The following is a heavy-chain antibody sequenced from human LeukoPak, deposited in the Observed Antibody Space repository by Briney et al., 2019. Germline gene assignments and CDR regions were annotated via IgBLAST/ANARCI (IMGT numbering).Heavy chain of an antibody. Sequence: SVKVSCKASGGTFSGYAISWVRQAPGQGLEWMGRIIPIFGTANYAQKFQGRVTITTDESTSTAYMELSSLRSEDTAVYYCAYGDYDWYFDLWGRGTLVTVSS. J-gene: IGHJ2*01. D-gene: IGHD4-17*01. CDR1: GGTFSGYA. CDR3: AYGDYDWYFDL. CDR2: IIPIFGTA. V-gene: IGHV1-69*05.